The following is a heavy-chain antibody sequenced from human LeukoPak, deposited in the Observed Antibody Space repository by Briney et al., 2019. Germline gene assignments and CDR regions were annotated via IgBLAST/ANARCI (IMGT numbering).Heavy chain of an antibody. V-gene: IGHV3-7*03. CDR1: GFTFSSYW. CDR3: ARGGGLDV. J-gene: IGHJ6*02. D-gene: IGHD3-16*01. CDR2: INHNGNVN. Sequence: GGSLRLSCAASGFTFSSYWMNWARQAPGKGLEWLASINHNGNVNYYVDSVKGRFTISRDNAKNPLYLQMSNLRAEDTAVYFCARGGGLDVWGQGATVTVSS.